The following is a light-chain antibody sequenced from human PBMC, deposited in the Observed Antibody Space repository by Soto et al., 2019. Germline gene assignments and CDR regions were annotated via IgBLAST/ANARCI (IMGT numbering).Light chain of an antibody. Sequence: SSELTQPSSVSVSPGQTARITCSGDVLAKRYVRWFQQKPGQAPVLVIFIDTERPSGIPERFSGSSSGTTVTLTISGAQVEDEADYYCYSVADNNLVFGGGTKLTVL. CDR2: IDT. CDR3: YSVADNNLV. CDR1: VLAKRY. J-gene: IGLJ2*01. V-gene: IGLV3-27*01.